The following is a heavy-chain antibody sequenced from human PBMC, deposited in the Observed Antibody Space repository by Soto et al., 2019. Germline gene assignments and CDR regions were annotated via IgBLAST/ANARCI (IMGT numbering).Heavy chain of an antibody. D-gene: IGHD5-12*01. CDR1: GYTFIGYY. CDR2: INPNSGAT. CDR3: ARDVVSTIGDFDF. V-gene: IGHV1-2*02. J-gene: IGHJ4*02. Sequence: QVQLVQSGAEVKKPGASVKVSCKASGYTFIGYYIHWVRQAPGQGLEWMGWINPNSGATNYAQKVQGRVTMTRDTSITPADMELRRLRSDDTAVYYCARDVVSTIGDFDFLGQGTPVTVSS.